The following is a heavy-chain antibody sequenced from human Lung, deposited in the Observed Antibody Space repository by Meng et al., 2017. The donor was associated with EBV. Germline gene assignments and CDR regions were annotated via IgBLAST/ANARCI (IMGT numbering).Heavy chain of an antibody. CDR1: GYTFTRYP. CDR3: ARVAPSGYRYFDY. J-gene: IGHJ4*02. V-gene: IGHV7-4-1*02. D-gene: IGHD3-3*01. CDR2: INTNTGNP. Sequence: QLVQPGSELKKPGASVKVSCKASGYTFTRYPMNWVRQAPGQGLEWMGWINTNTGNPTYAQGFTGRFVFSLDTSFRTTYLQISSLKAEDTAVYYCARVAPSGYRYFDYWGQGTLVTVSS.